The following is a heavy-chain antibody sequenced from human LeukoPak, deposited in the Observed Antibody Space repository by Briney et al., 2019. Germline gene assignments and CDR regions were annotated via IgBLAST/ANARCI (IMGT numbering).Heavy chain of an antibody. Sequence: RSSETLSLTCNVSGASMSTSSHYWGWIRQPPGKGLEWTGSTHYGGNTYYNPSLNSRVTISVDTSKKQFSLKLTSVTAADTAVCYCGGRVGATIWTGMEFWGQGTLVTVSS. CDR1: GASMSTSSHY. V-gene: IGHV4-39*01. J-gene: IGHJ4*02. CDR3: GGRVGATIWTGMEF. CDR2: THYGGNT. D-gene: IGHD1-26*01.